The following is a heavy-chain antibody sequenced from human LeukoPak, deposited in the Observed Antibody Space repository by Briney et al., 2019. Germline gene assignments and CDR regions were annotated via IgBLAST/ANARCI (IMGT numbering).Heavy chain of an antibody. J-gene: IGHJ5*02. Sequence: GESLKISCKGSGYSFTSYWIGWVRQMPGKGLEWMGIIYPGDSDTRYSPSFRGQVTISADKSISTAYLQWSSLKASDTAMYCCARSRAARQTWFDPWGQGTLVTVSS. CDR3: ARSRAARQTWFDP. D-gene: IGHD6-6*01. V-gene: IGHV5-51*01. CDR2: IYPGDSDT. CDR1: GYSFTSYW.